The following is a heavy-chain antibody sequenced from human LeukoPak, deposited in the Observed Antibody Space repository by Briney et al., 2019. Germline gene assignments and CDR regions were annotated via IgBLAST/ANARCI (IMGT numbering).Heavy chain of an antibody. CDR2: IYHSGST. D-gene: IGHD3-22*01. V-gene: IGHV4-38-2*02. CDR1: GYSISSGYY. CDR3: AKSNGYGLIDI. J-gene: IGHJ3*02. Sequence: SETLSLTCTVSGYSISSGYYWGWIRQPPGKGLEWIGSIYHSGSTYYNPSLKSRVTISLDTSRNQFSLKLNSVTAADTAVYYCAKSNGYGLIDIWGQGTMVTVST.